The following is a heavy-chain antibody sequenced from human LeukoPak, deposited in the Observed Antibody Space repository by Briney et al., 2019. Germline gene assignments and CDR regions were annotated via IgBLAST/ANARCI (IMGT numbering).Heavy chain of an antibody. D-gene: IGHD3-10*01. J-gene: IGHJ5*02. CDR1: GGSFSGYY. CDR3: ARVLKIMVRGVTISNWFDP. Sequence: SETLSLTCAVYGGSFSGYYWSWIRQPPGKGLEWIGEINHSGSTNYNPSLKSRVTISVDTSKNQFSLKLSSVTAADTAVYYCARVLKIMVRGVTISNWFDPWGQGTLVTVSS. CDR2: INHSGST. V-gene: IGHV4-34*01.